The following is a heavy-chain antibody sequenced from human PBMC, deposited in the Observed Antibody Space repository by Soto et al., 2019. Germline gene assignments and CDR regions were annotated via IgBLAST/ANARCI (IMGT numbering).Heavy chain of an antibody. J-gene: IGHJ4*02. CDR1: GYTFTSYY. CDR3: ARGPSCGGDCYLVDY. CDR2: INPSGGRT. D-gene: IGHD2-21*02. Sequence: QVLLVQSGAEVTRPGASVKVSCKASGYTFTSYYMHWVRQAPGQGLEWMAMINPSGGRTKQAQILQGRVTLTRDSSTGTVDMELSSLTSEDTAIYYCARGPSCGGDCYLVDYWGQGTQVTVSS. V-gene: IGHV1-46*04.